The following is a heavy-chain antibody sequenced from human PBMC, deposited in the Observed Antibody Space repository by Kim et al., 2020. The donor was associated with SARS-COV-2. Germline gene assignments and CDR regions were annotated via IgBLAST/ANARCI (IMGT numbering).Heavy chain of an antibody. CDR2: IKSKTDGGTT. CDR3: TTGSMGGSYYGSDY. J-gene: IGHJ4*02. V-gene: IGHV3-15*01. Sequence: GGSLRLSCAASGFTFSNAWMSWVRQAPGKGLEWVGRIKSKTDGGTTDYAAPVKGRFTISRDDSKNTLYLQMNSLKTEDTAVYYCTTGSMGGSYYGSDYWGQGTLVTVSS. D-gene: IGHD1-26*01. CDR1: GFTFSNAW.